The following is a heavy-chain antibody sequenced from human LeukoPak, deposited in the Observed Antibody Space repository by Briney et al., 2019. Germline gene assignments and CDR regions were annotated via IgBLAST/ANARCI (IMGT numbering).Heavy chain of an antibody. Sequence: PSETLSLTCAVSGGSISSGGYSWSWIRQPPGKGLEWIGYIYHSGSTYYNPSLKSRVTISVDTSKNQFSLKLSSVTAADTAVYYCTRGAGWLIDYWGQGILVTVSS. J-gene: IGHJ4*02. D-gene: IGHD3-16*01. CDR2: IYHSGST. CDR3: TRGAGWLIDY. CDR1: GGSISSGGYS. V-gene: IGHV4-30-2*01.